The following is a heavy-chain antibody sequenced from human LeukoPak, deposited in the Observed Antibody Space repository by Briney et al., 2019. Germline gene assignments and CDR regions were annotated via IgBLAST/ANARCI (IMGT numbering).Heavy chain of an antibody. CDR1: GFTFSSCA. V-gene: IGHV3-30*01. CDR3: ARDQGSLPVWFYYYMDV. J-gene: IGHJ6*03. Sequence: GGSLTLSCAPSGFTFSSCAMHWVRQPPGRGLAWLAFIQYDGTNKYYADSVKGRFTISRDNSKITLYLQINSLRDEDAAVYYCARDQGSLPVWFYYYMDVWGSGTTVTVSS. D-gene: IGHD3-16*01. CDR2: IQYDGTNK.